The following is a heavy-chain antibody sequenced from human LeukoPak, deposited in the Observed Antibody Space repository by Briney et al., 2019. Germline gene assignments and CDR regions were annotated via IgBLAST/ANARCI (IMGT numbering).Heavy chain of an antibody. J-gene: IGHJ3*02. CDR3: ARDLYYYDSSGSQGAFDI. CDR2: IYTSGST. D-gene: IGHD3-22*01. CDR1: GGSISSYY. Sequence: PSETLSPTCTVSGGSISSYYWSWIRQPAGKGLEWIGRIYTSGSTNYNPSLKSRVTMSVDTSKNQFSLKLSSVTAADTAVYYCARDLYYYDSSGSQGAFDIWGQGTMVTVSS. V-gene: IGHV4-4*07.